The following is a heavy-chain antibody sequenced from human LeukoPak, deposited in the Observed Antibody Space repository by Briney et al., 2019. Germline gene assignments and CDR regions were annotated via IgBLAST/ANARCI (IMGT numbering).Heavy chain of an antibody. J-gene: IGHJ4*02. D-gene: IGHD6-19*01. V-gene: IGHV3-23*01. Sequence: GGSLRLSCAASGFTFSTYAMNWVRQAPAKGLEWVSTIGGGGPTTDYADSVKDRFTISRDNSKNTLYLQMNSLRAEDTAVYFCARGFLGGTDQYFDSWGQGTLVAVSS. CDR3: ARGFLGGTDQYFDS. CDR2: IGGGGPTT. CDR1: GFTFSTYA.